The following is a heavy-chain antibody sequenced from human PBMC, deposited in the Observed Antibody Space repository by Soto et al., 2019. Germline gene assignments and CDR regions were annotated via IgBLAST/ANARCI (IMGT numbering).Heavy chain of an antibody. Sequence: QVQLQESGPGLVKPSETLSLTCTVSGGSISSYYWSWIRQPAGKGLAGIGRIYTSGSTNYNPSPTSRVTMSVDTSQDQFSLQLSSVTAADTAVYYCARAIAAAGPTYDAFDIWGQVTMVTVSS. J-gene: IGHJ3*02. CDR1: GGSISSYY. D-gene: IGHD6-13*01. V-gene: IGHV4-4*07. CDR2: IYTSGST. CDR3: ARAIAAAGPTYDAFDI.